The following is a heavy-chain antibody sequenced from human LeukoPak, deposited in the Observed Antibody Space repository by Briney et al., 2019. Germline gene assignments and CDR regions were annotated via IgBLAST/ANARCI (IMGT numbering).Heavy chain of an antibody. CDR3: ARDRKWLLGGGYFDY. CDR2: ISYDGSNK. Sequence: GGSLRLSCAASGFTFSSYAMHWVRQAPGKGLEWVAVISYDGSNKYYADSVKGRFTISRDNSKNTLHLQMNSLRAEDTAVYYCARDRKWLLGGGYFDYWGQGTLVTVSS. V-gene: IGHV3-30*04. J-gene: IGHJ4*02. CDR1: GFTFSSYA. D-gene: IGHD5-12*01.